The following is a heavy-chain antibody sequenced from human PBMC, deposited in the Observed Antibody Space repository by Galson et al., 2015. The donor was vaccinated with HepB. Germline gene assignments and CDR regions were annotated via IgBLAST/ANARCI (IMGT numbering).Heavy chain of an antibody. Sequence: SVKVSCKASGGSFGGYGVNWVRQAPGQGLEWMGGIIPMFGTTNYAQRFQGGITITADESTSTVYLELRALRAEDTALYYCAKVGMSFHCSVASCSRYDGFDIWGQGTMVTVSS. J-gene: IGHJ3*02. CDR1: GGSFGGYG. D-gene: IGHD2-2*01. V-gene: IGHV1-69*13. CDR2: IIPMFGTT. CDR3: AKVGMSFHCSVASCSRYDGFDI.